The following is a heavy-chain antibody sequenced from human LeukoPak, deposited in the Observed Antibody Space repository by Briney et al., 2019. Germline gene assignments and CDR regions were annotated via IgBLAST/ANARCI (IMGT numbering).Heavy chain of an antibody. V-gene: IGHV3-21*01. J-gene: IGHJ4*02. CDR1: GFTFSSYT. CDR2: ITRSSNYI. CDR3: ARALYDGSGYYSPFDY. Sequence: GGSLRLSCAASGFTFSSYTMNWVRQAPGKGLEWISSITRSSNYIYYADSMKGRFTISRDNAKKSLYLQMNSLRAEDTAVYYCARALYDGSGYYSPFDYWGQGTLVTVSS. D-gene: IGHD3-22*01.